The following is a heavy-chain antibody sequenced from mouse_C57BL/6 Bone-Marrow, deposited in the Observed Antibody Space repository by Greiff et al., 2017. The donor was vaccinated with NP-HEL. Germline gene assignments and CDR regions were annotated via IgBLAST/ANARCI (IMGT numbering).Heavy chain of an antibody. V-gene: IGHV1-66*01. CDR1: GYSFTSYY. Sequence: QVQLQQSGPELVKPGASVKISCKASGYSFTSYYIHWVKQRPGQGLELIGWIYPGSGNTKYNEKFKGKATLTADKSSSTAYMQLRSLTSEDSAVYYGARWGDFDYWGQGTTLTVSS. CDR2: IYPGSGNT. CDR3: ARWGDFDY. J-gene: IGHJ2*01.